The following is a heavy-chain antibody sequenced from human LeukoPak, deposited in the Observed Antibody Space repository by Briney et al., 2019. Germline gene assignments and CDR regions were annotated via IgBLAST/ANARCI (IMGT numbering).Heavy chain of an antibody. CDR2: IYSGGSST. CDR1: GFTVSTNY. D-gene: IGHD4-23*01. J-gene: IGHJ2*01. Sequence: GGSLRLSCTASGFTVSTNYMSWVRQAPGKGLEWVSVIYSGGSSTYYADSVKGRFTISRDKSKNTLYLHMNSLRAEDTAVYYCARDFYGDNSEVVSWHFDLWGRGTLVSVSS. CDR3: ARDFYGDNSEVVSWHFDL. V-gene: IGHV3-66*01.